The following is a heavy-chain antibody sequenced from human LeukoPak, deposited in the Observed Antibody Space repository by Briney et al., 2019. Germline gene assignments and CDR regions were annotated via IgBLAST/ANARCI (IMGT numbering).Heavy chain of an antibody. Sequence: GGSLRLSCAASGFTFSSYAMSWVPQAPGKGLEWVSAISGSGGSLYYADSVKGRFTISRDNSKNTLYLQMNSLRAEDTAVYYCAKDKSPYSNSPRLDYWGQGTLVTVSS. CDR1: GFTFSSYA. D-gene: IGHD6-6*01. CDR3: AKDKSPYSNSPRLDY. V-gene: IGHV3-23*01. CDR2: ISGSGGSL. J-gene: IGHJ4*02.